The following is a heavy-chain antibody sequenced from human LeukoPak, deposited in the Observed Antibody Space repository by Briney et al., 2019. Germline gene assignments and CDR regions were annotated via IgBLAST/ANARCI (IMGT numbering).Heavy chain of an antibody. D-gene: IGHD3-22*01. CDR3: AKDIRPYYYDSSGYYWGLDY. V-gene: IGHV3-9*01. CDR2: ISWNSGSI. CDR1: GFTFDDYA. Sequence: GRSLRLSCAASGFTFDDYAMHWVRQAPGKGLEWVSGISWNSGSIGHADSVKGRFTISRDNAKNSLYLQMNSLRAEDTALYYCAKDIRPYYYDSSGYYWGLDYWGQGTLVTVSS. J-gene: IGHJ4*02.